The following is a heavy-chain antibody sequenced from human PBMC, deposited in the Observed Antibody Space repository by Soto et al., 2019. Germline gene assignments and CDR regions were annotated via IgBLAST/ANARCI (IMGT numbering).Heavy chain of an antibody. D-gene: IGHD3-3*01. Sequence: KASETLSLTCAVYGGSFSCYYWSWIRQPPGKGLEWIGEINHSGSTNYNPSLKSRVTISVDTSKNQFSLKLSSVTAADTAVYYCARGRIXIFGVSVPFHHLNWFDPWGQGTLVTVSS. CDR1: GGSFSCYY. CDR3: ARGRIXIFGVSVPFHHLNWFDP. J-gene: IGHJ5*02. CDR2: INHSGST. V-gene: IGHV4-34*01.